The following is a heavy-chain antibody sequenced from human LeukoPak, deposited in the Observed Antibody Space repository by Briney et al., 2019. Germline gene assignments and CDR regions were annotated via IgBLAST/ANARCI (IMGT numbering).Heavy chain of an antibody. CDR1: GFTFSSYE. CDR2: ISSSGSTI. J-gene: IGHJ3*02. CDR3: ARDNRGYYDSSGSSLDDAFDI. D-gene: IGHD3-22*01. V-gene: IGHV3-48*03. Sequence: PGGSLRLSCAASGFTFSSYEMNWVRQAPGKGLEWVSYISSSGSTIYYADSVKGRFTISRDNAKNPLYLQMNSLRAEDTAVYYCARDNRGYYDSSGSSLDDAFDIWGLGTMVTVSS.